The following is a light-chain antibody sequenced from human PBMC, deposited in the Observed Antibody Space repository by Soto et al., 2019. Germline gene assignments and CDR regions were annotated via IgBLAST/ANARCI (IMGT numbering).Light chain of an antibody. CDR2: DVS. CDR1: SSDVGGYNY. J-gene: IGLJ1*01. Sequence: QSVLTQPASLSGSPGQSITISCTGTSSDVGGYNYVSWYQQHPGKAPQLMIYDVSNRPSGVSDRFSGSKSGNTASLTISGLQAEDEAEYYCTSYTSSTPFYVFGTGTKVTVL. CDR3: TSYTSSTPFYV. V-gene: IGLV2-14*03.